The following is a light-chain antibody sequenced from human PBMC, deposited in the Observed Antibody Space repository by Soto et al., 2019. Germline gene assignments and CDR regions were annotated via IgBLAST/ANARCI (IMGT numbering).Light chain of an antibody. CDR3: SYMRNSLYV. CDR2: EDT. J-gene: IGLJ1*01. CDR1: TSFVGTYNF. V-gene: IGLV2-14*02. Sequence: QSVLTQPASVSGSPGQSITISCTGTTSFVGTYNFVFWYQQHPGKAPQVLIYEDTKRPSGVSNRFSGSTSGSTASLTISGLQAEDEADYYCSYMRNSLYVFGTGTKVTVL.